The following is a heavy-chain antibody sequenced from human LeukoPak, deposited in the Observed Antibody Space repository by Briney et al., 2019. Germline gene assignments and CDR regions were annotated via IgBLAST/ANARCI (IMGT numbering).Heavy chain of an antibody. CDR1: GGSISSGGSY. J-gene: IGHJ4*02. D-gene: IGHD3-22*01. CDR2: IYYSGST. CDR3: ARETGHYYDSSGYFLDY. Sequence: PSETLSLTCTVSGGSISSGGSYWSWIRQHPGKGLEWIGYIYYSGSTYYNPSLKSRVTISVDTSKNQFSLKLSSVTAADTAVYYCARETGHYYDSSGYFLDYWGQGTLVTVSS. V-gene: IGHV4-31*03.